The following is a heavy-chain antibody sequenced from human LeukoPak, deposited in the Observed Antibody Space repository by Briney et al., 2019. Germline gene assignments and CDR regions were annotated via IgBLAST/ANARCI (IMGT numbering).Heavy chain of an antibody. J-gene: IGHJ4*02. CDR3: ARLEHLDY. V-gene: IGHV3-7*01. D-gene: IGHD1/OR15-1a*01. CDR2: IKQDGSHK. CDR1: GFTFSDYY. Sequence: GGSLRLSCAASGFTFSDYYMSWIRQAPGKGLEWVANIKQDGSHKNYVDSVRGRFTISRDNAKNSLYLQMNSLRAEDTAVYYCARLEHLDYWGQGTLVTVSS.